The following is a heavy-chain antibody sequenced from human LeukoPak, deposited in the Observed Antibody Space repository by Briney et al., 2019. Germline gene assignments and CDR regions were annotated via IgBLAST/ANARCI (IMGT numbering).Heavy chain of an antibody. V-gene: IGHV4-34*01. D-gene: IGHD3-3*01. Sequence: QSSETLSLTCAVYGGSFSGYYWSWIRQPPGKGLEWIGEINHSGSTNYNPSLKSRVTISVDTSKNQSSLKLSSVTAADTAVYYCARRHYKGVSDCWGQGTLVTVSS. CDR2: INHSGST. CDR3: ARRHYKGVSDC. J-gene: IGHJ4*02. CDR1: GGSFSGYY.